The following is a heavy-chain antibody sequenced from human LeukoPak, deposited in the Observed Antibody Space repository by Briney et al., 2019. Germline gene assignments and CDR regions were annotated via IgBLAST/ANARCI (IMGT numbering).Heavy chain of an antibody. D-gene: IGHD2-2*01. CDR2: INPNSGGT. J-gene: IGHJ4*02. CDR1: GYTFTGYY. Sequence: ASVKVSCKASGYTFTGYYMHWVRQAPGQGLEWMGRINPNSGGTNYAQKFQGRVNMTRDTSISTAYMELSRLRSDDTAVYYCARGPPYRYCSSTSCFQPPDYWGQGTLVTVS. V-gene: IGHV1-2*06. CDR3: ARGPPYRYCSSTSCFQPPDY.